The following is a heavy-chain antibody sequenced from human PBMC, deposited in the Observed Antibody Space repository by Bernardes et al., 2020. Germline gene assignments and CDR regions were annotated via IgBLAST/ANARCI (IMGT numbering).Heavy chain of an antibody. V-gene: IGHV2-5*02. CDR3: ARGEYSSSNFDY. CDR2: IYWDDDT. Sequence: GPTLVKPTQTLTLTCTFSGFSLSTYDVGVGWIRQPPGTALEWLALIYWDDDTRYSPSLRSRLTITKDTSKNQVVLSMTNMDPVDTATYFCARGEYSSSNFDYWGQGTLVTVSS. D-gene: IGHD6-13*01. J-gene: IGHJ4*02. CDR1: GFSLSTYDVG.